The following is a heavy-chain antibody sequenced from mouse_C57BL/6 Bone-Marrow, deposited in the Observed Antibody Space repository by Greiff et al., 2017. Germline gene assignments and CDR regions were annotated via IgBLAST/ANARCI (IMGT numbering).Heavy chain of an antibody. Sequence: EVKLQESGAELVRPGASVKLSCTASGFNIKDDYMHWVKQRPEQGLEWIGWIDPENGDTEYASKFQGKATITADTSSNTAYLQLSSLTSEDTAVYYCTTWGYGNWYFDVWGTGTTVTVSS. CDR1: GFNIKDDY. D-gene: IGHD2-1*01. CDR3: TTWGYGNWYFDV. J-gene: IGHJ1*03. V-gene: IGHV14-4*01. CDR2: IDPENGDT.